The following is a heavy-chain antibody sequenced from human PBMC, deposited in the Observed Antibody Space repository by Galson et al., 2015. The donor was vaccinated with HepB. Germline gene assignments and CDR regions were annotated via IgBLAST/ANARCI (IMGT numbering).Heavy chain of an antibody. CDR1: GGSISSSSYY. J-gene: IGHJ5*02. CDR2: IYYSGST. Sequence: ETLSLTCTVSGGSISSSSYYWGWIRQPPGKGLEWIGSIYYSGSTYYNPSLKSRVTISVDTSKNQFSLKLSSVTAADTAVYYCARWYVSGGSYQNWFDPWGQGTLVTVSS. D-gene: IGHD1-26*01. CDR3: ARWYVSGGSYQNWFDP. V-gene: IGHV4-39*01.